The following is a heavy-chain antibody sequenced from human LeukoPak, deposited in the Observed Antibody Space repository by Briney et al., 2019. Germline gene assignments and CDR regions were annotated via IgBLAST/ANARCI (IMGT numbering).Heavy chain of an antibody. CDR3: ARGRRMLKWELPSTTFDY. V-gene: IGHV3-30*02. J-gene: IGHJ4*02. CDR1: GFIFSSDD. Sequence: GGSLRLSCAASGFIFSSDDMHWVRQAPGKGLEWVAGIQSNGRNKYYVDSVKGRFAISRDNSKNTLYLQMNSLRAEDTAVYYCARGRRMLKWELPSTTFDYWGQGTLVTVSS. D-gene: IGHD1-26*01. CDR2: IQSNGRNK.